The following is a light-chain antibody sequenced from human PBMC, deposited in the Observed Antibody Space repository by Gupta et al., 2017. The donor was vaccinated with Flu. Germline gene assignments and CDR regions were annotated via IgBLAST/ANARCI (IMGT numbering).Light chain of an antibody. CDR1: ESIVNY. J-gene: IGKJ2*03. CDR2: AAS. Sequence: DLELTQSPSSLSTSIGDTLASTCRASESIVNYLSWYQHKPGKAPRLLIYAASTLQRGVPSRFRGSGSGTDFTLTISSLQPEDFATYYCQQSYLAPYSFGQGTKVEIK. CDR3: QQSYLAPYS. V-gene: IGKV1-39*01.